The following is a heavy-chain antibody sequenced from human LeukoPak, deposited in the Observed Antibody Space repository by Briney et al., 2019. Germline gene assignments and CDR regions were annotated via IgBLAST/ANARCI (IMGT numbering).Heavy chain of an antibody. D-gene: IGHD3-10*01. V-gene: IGHV3-7*01. J-gene: IGHJ4*02. CDR2: IKPDGSEK. Sequence: GGSLRLSCTVSGFTVSSDSMSWVRQAPGKGLELLANIKPDGSEKYYVDSVKGRFSISRDNAKNSLYLQMNSLRVEDTAVYYCARDERGPTHWGQGTLVIVSS. CDR1: GFTVSSDS. CDR3: ARDERGPTH.